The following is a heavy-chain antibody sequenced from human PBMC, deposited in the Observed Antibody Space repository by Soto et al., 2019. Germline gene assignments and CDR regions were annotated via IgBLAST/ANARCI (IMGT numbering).Heavy chain of an antibody. D-gene: IGHD6-19*01. J-gene: IGHJ6*02. CDR2: IIPIFGTA. CDR3: ARDYRTAVDGNDYYYGMDV. Sequence: SVKVSCKASGGTFSSYAISWVRQAPGQGLEWMGGIIPIFGTANYAQKFQGRVTITADESTSTAYMELSSLRSEDTAVYYCARDYRTAVDGNDYYYGMDVWGQGTTVTVS. CDR1: GGTFSSYA. V-gene: IGHV1-69*13.